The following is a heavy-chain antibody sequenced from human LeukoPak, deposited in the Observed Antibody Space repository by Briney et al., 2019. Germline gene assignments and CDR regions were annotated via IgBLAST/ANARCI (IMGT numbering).Heavy chain of an antibody. CDR3: ATRFWVPAASAFDI. CDR1: GGSFSGYY. Sequence: PSETLSLTCAVYGGSFSGYYWSWIRQPPGKGLEWIGEINHSGSTNYNPSLKSRVTISVDTSKNQFSLKLSSVTAADTAVYYCATRFWVPAASAFDIWGQGTMVTASS. CDR2: INHSGST. J-gene: IGHJ3*02. D-gene: IGHD2-2*01. V-gene: IGHV4-34*01.